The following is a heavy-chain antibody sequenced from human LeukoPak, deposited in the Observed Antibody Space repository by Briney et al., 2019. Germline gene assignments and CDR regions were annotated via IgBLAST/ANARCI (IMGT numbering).Heavy chain of an antibody. Sequence: QPGGPLRLSCAASGFTFSSYAMSWVRKAPGKGLEWVSAISGSDGSTYYADSVKGRFTISRDNSKNTLHLQMNSLRAEDTAVYYCAKDRGSSMVARFGMDVWGQGTTVTVSS. J-gene: IGHJ6*02. D-gene: IGHD4/OR15-4a*01. V-gene: IGHV3-23*01. CDR2: ISGSDGST. CDR3: AKDRGSSMVARFGMDV. CDR1: GFTFSSYA.